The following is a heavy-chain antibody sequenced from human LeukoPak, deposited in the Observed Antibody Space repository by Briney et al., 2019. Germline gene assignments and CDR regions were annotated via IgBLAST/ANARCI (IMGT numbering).Heavy chain of an antibody. J-gene: IGHJ3*02. CDR2: FDPEDGET. CDR1: GYTFNSYY. Sequence: ASMKISCTASGYTFNSYYVHWVRQAPGQGLEWMGGFDPEDGETIYAQKFQGRVTMTEDTSTDTAYMELSSLRSEDTAVYYCATMLLLPDAFDIWGQGTMVTVSS. CDR3: ATMLLLPDAFDI. V-gene: IGHV1-24*01. D-gene: IGHD2-21*02.